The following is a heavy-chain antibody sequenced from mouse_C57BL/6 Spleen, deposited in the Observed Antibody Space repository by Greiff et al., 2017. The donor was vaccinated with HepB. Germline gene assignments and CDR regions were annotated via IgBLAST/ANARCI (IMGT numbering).Heavy chain of an antibody. Sequence: QVQLKQPGAELVKPGASVKLSCKASGYTFTSYWMHWVKQRPGQGLEWIGMIHPNSSSTNYNEKFKSKATLTVDKSSSTAYMQLSSLTSEDSAVYYCARRPIYYGSSPWYFDVWGTGTTVTVSS. D-gene: IGHD1-1*01. CDR3: ARRPIYYGSSPWYFDV. J-gene: IGHJ1*03. CDR2: IHPNSSST. CDR1: GYTFTSYW. V-gene: IGHV1-64*01.